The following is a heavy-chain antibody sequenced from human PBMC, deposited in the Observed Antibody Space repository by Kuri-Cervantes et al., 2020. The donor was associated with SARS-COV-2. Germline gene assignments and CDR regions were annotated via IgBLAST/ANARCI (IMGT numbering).Heavy chain of an antibody. J-gene: IGHJ6*02. CDR2: ISYDGTNK. Sequence: GEPLKIYCGASGFNFFTYALHWVRQVPGKGLDWVAVISYDGTNKYYGDAVKGRFTISRDNSKNTLYLQMNSLRAEDTAVYYCGRNEAYSSSSSSYSYGMDDWGQGTTVTVSS. CDR1: GFNFFTYA. V-gene: IGHV3-30*14. CDR3: GRNEAYSSSSSSYSYGMDD. D-gene: IGHD6-6*01.